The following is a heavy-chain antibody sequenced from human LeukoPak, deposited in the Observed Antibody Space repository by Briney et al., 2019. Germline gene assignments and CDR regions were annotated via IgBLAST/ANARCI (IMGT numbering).Heavy chain of an antibody. D-gene: IGHD3-22*01. CDR3: ARDRILYYYDSSGYYSY. J-gene: IGHJ4*02. CDR1: GYTFTSYG. CDR2: ISAYNGNT. Sequence: GASVKVSCKASGYTFTSYGISWVRQAPGQGLEWMGWISAYNGNTNYAQKLQGRVTMTTDTSTSTAYMELRSLRSDDTVVYYCARDRILYYYDSSGYYSYWGQGTLVTVSS. V-gene: IGHV1-18*01.